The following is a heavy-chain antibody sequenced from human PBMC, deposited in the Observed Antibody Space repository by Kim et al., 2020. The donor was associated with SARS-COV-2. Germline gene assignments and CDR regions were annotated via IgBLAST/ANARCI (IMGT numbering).Heavy chain of an antibody. J-gene: IGHJ6*02. Sequence: SETLSLTCNVSGGSISSGVYYWNWIRQRPGKGLEWIGYIYYNGNNDYNPSLESRVAISVDTSKNQFSLRLSSVTAADTAVYYCARGGCTVTTFLCGYYNGMDVWGPGTTVTVSS. CDR1: GGSISSGVYY. CDR3: ARGGCTVTTFLCGYYNGMDV. V-gene: IGHV4-31*03. CDR2: IYYNGNN. D-gene: IGHD4-17*01.